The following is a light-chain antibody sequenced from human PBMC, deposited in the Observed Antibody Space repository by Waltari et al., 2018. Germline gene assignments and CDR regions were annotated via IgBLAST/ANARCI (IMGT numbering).Light chain of an antibody. Sequence: DIVMTQSPDSLAVSLGERAPINCKSSHSVLYTDNNKNYLTWYQQKPGQSPQLLIYWASTRESGVPDRFIGSGSGTDFTLTISSLQAEDVAVYYCHQHYTTPWTFGQGTQVEL. CDR1: HSVLYTDNNKNY. CDR3: HQHYTTPWT. CDR2: WAS. J-gene: IGKJ1*01. V-gene: IGKV4-1*01.